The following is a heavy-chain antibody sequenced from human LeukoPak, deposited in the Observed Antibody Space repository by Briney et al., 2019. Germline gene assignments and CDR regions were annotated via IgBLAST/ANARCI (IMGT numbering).Heavy chain of an antibody. D-gene: IGHD4-11*01. V-gene: IGHV4-59*01. Sequence: SETLSLTCSVSGGSISSYYWSWIRQPPGKGPEWIGYISDSGSTNCKPSLKSRATISLDTSKNQFTLRLTSVTTADTAVYFCARATTTFDDWGPGTLVTVSS. CDR3: ARATTTFDD. CDR2: ISDSGST. CDR1: GGSISSYY. J-gene: IGHJ4*02.